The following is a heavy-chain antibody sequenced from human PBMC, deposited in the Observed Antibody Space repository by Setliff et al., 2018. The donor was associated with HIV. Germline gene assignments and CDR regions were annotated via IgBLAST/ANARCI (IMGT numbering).Heavy chain of an antibody. CDR3: ARDFGTLHGGDPSVFDI. CDR2: IVPIFGTT. D-gene: IGHD2-21*02. V-gene: IGHV1-69*13. CDR1: GGSFSSYA. Sequence: SVKVSCKASGGSFSSYAITWVRQAPGQRLEWMGGIVPIFGTTNYAQKFQGRATITADESTSTAYMELSSLRSEDTAVYYCARDFGTLHGGDPSVFDIWGQGTMVTVSS. J-gene: IGHJ3*02.